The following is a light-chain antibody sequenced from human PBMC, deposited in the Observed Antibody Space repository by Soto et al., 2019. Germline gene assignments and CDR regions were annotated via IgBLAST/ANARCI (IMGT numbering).Light chain of an antibody. CDR3: QQYHNWPLT. CDR2: GAS. Sequence: EIVMTQSPATLSVSPGERATLSCRASQSINTNLAWYQQKPGQAPSLLLYGASTRASGIPARFSGSGSGTEFTLTISILQSEDFAVYCCQQYHNWPLTFGGGTKVEIE. CDR1: QSINTN. V-gene: IGKV3-15*01. J-gene: IGKJ4*01.